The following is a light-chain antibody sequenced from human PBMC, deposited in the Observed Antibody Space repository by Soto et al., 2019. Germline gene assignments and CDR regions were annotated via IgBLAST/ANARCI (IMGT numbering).Light chain of an antibody. CDR2: GAS. CDR1: QSVSSSY. CDR3: QQYGSSPT. J-gene: IGKJ1*01. V-gene: IGKV3-20*01. Sequence: DIVLTQSPGTLSLSPGGRATLSCRASQSVSSSYLAWYQQKPGQAPRLLIYGASSRANGIPDRFSGSGSGTDFTLTISRLEPEDFAVYYCQQYGSSPTFGQGTKVEIK.